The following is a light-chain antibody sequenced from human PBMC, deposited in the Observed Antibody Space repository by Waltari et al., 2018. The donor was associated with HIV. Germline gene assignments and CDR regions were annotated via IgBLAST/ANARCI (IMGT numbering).Light chain of an antibody. Sequence: QSVVTQPPSASGTLGQRVTIFCSGSASIIGSNYVYWYQDLPGTAPKLLIYKNNQRSSGVPDRFSGSKSDTSASLAISGLRSEDEADYYCASWDDNLNSWVFGGGTKLTVL. V-gene: IGLV1-47*01. CDR1: ASIIGSNY. CDR3: ASWDDNLNSWV. CDR2: KNN. J-gene: IGLJ3*02.